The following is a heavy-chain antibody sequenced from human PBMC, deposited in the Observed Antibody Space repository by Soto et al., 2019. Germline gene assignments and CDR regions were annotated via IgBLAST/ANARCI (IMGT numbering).Heavy chain of an antibody. CDR2: IYSSGST. CDR1: RGSISSGGHY. CDR3: ERGLRIRRITIFGVSLTSYDYGMDI. J-gene: IGHJ6*02. V-gene: IGHV4-31*03. D-gene: IGHD3-3*01. Sequence: TLSLTCTVSRGSISSGGHYWSWIRQHQGKGLEWIGYIYSSGSTYYNPSLKSRATISVDTSKNQFSLKLSCVNAAYTAVYYCERGLRIRRITIFGVSLTSYDYGMDIWGQGTRVAVSS.